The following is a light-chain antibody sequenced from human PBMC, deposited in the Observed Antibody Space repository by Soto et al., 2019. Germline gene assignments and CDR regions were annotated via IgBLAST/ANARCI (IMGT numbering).Light chain of an antibody. V-gene: IGKV3-20*01. CDR1: QTISSNY. J-gene: IGKJ1*01. CDR3: QQYVSWT. Sequence: IGLTQSPGTLSVSPGERATLSCRASQTISSNYLAWYQQKPGQAPSLLIYGTSSRATGIPDRFSGSGSGTDFTLTISRLEPEDSAIYYCQQYVSWTLGQGTKVEIK. CDR2: GTS.